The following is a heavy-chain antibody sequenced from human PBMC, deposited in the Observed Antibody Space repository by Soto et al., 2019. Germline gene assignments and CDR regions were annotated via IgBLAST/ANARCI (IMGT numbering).Heavy chain of an antibody. Sequence: EVQLVESGGGLVKPGGSLRLSCAASGFSFSTYSMNWVRQAPGQGLQWVSSISKSGDFVYYADSVKGRFTISRDNARNSLFMEMNSLRAEDTAVYYCANRYCSCSNCYAFEIWGQGTMVTVS. J-gene: IGHJ3*02. CDR3: ANRYCSCSNCYAFEI. V-gene: IGHV3-21*01. CDR1: GFSFSTYS. CDR2: ISKSGDFV. D-gene: IGHD2-2*01.